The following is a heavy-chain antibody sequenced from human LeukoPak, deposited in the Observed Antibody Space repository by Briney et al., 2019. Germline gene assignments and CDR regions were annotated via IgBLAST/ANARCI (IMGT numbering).Heavy chain of an antibody. CDR2: ISSSGSTI. D-gene: IGHD6-13*01. Sequence: GGSLRLSCATSGFTFSSYEMNWVRQAPGKGLEWVSYISSSGSTIFYADSVQGRFTISRDNAKNSLYLQMNSLRAEDTAAYYCAREAAAGMNPLLYWGQGTLVTVSS. V-gene: IGHV3-48*03. CDR1: GFTFSSYE. CDR3: AREAAAGMNPLLY. J-gene: IGHJ4*02.